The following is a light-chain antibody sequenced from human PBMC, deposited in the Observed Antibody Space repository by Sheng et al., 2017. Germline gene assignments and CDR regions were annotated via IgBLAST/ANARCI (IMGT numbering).Light chain of an antibody. J-gene: IGLJ1*01. V-gene: IGLV1-47*02. CDR2: NDN. CDR1: NSNIGNDN. CDR3: AGWDAGLSGYV. Sequence: QAVLTQPPSASGTPGQRVTNSCSGSNSNIGNDNVYWYQQLPGTAPKLLIYNDNQRPSGVPDRFSGSKSGTSASLAISGLRSEDEADYYCAGWDAGLSGYVFGAGTKVTVL.